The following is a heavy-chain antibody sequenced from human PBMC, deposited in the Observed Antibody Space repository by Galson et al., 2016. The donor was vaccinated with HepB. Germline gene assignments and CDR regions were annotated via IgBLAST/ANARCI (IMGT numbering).Heavy chain of an antibody. V-gene: IGHV1-18*01. J-gene: IGHJ4*02. Sequence: SVKVSCKASGYTFTSFGFSWVRQAPGQGLEWMGWISVYNGNTDYAQKFQGRVTLTTDASTTTAYMELRSLTSDDTALYYCARNNMLAVATFDSWGQGTLVTVSS. CDR3: ARNNMLAVATFDS. CDR1: GYTFTSFG. D-gene: IGHD6-19*01. CDR2: ISVYNGNT.